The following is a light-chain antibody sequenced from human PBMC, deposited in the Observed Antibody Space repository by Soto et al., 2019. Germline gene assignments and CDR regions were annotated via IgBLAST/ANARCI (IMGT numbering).Light chain of an antibody. V-gene: IGKV3-20*01. CDR1: QSVSSSY. CDR3: QQYGSSPYT. Sequence: EIVLTQSPGTLSLSQGERATLSCRASQSVSSSYLAWYQQKPGQAPRLLIYGASSRATGIPDRFSGSGSGTDFTLTISRLEPEDFAVYYCQQYGSSPYTFGQGTKVDI. J-gene: IGKJ2*01. CDR2: GAS.